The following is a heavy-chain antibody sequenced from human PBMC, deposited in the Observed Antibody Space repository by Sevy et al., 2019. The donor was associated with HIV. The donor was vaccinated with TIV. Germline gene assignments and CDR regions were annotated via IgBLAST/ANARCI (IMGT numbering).Heavy chain of an antibody. Sequence: GGSLRLSCAASGFTFSSYAMSWVRQAPGKGLEWVSAISGSGGSIYYADSVKGRFTISRDNAKNSLYLQMNSLRAEDTAVYYCARAGYYYGSGSYQEYYGMDVWGQGTTVTVSS. V-gene: IGHV3-23*01. J-gene: IGHJ6*02. D-gene: IGHD3-10*01. CDR1: GFTFSSYA. CDR2: ISGSGGSI. CDR3: ARAGYYYGSGSYQEYYGMDV.